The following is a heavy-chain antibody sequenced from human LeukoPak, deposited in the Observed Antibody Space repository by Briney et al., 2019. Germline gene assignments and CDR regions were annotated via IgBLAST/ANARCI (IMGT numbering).Heavy chain of an antibody. Sequence: GESLKISCNAFRYMFTNYWIVWVRQMPGKGLEWMTIIYPGNSDTRYSPSFQGQVTISADKSIGTVYLQWSSLKASDTAIYYCARALRKGQGDFVPVLWGQGTLVIVSS. CDR3: ARALRKGQGDFVPVL. D-gene: IGHD2-21*02. V-gene: IGHV5-51*01. CDR2: IYPGNSDT. J-gene: IGHJ4*01. CDR1: RYMFTNYW.